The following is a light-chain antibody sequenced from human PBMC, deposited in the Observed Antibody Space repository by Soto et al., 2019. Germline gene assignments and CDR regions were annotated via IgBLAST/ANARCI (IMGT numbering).Light chain of an antibody. CDR1: SSNIGAGYD. CDR3: QSYDSSLSGSGV. CDR2: GNS. Sequence: QSVLTQPPPVSGAQGQRGTISCTGSSSNIGAGYDVHWYQQLPGTAPKLLIYGNSNRPSGVPDRFSGSKSGTSASLAITGLQAEDEADYYCQSYDSSLSGSGVFGTGTKVTVL. J-gene: IGLJ1*01. V-gene: IGLV1-40*01.